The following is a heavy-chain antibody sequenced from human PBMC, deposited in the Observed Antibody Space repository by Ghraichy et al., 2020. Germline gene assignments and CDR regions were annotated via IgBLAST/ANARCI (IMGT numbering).Heavy chain of an antibody. CDR3: ARGRKSSQQLVPLPFDY. V-gene: IGHV4-34*01. J-gene: IGHJ4*02. CDR2: INHSGST. Sequence: SQTLSLTCAVYNGPFDSYYWSWIRQPPGKVLEWIGEINHSGSTSYNPSLKSRVTISVDRLKNQFSLRLSSVTAADTAMYYCARGRKSSQQLVPLPFDYWGQGTLFIVSS. CDR1: NGPFDSYY. D-gene: IGHD6-13*01.